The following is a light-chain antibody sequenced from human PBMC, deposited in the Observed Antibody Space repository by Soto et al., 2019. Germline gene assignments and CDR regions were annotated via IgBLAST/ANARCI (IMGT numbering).Light chain of an antibody. CDR3: QQRSSWPL. J-gene: IGKJ4*01. Sequence: AIRMTQSPSSLSASTGDRVTITCRASQGISSYLAWYQQKPGKAPKLLIYAASTLQSGVPSRFSGSGSGTDFTLTISCLQSEDFAVYYCQQRSSWPLLGGGTKVDIK. CDR2: AAS. V-gene: IGKV1-8*01. CDR1: QGISSY.